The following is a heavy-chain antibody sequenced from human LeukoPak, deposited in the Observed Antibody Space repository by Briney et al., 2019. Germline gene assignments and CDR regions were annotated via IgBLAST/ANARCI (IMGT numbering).Heavy chain of an antibody. J-gene: IGHJ5*02. CDR2: ISSSSSYI. D-gene: IGHD3-22*01. Sequence: GGSLRLSCAASGFTFSSYSMNWVRQAPGKGLEWVSSISSSSSYIYYADSVKGRFTISRDNAKNSLYLQMNSLRAEDTAVYYCAKGDYYYNWFDPRGQGTLVTVSS. CDR1: GFTFSSYS. V-gene: IGHV3-21*01. CDR3: AKGDYYYNWFDP.